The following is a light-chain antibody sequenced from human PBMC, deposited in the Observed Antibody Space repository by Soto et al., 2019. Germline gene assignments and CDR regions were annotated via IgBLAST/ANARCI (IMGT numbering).Light chain of an antibody. CDR3: QQYGSLSWT. V-gene: IGKV3-20*01. CDR2: GAS. J-gene: IGKJ1*01. Sequence: DIVLTQSPGTLYLSPGERATLSCRTSQSVSSSYLAWYQQKPGHAPRLLIYGASTRATGVPDRFSGSGSGTDFTLTISRLEPEDFAVYHCQQYGSLSWTFGQGTKVDIK. CDR1: QSVSSSY.